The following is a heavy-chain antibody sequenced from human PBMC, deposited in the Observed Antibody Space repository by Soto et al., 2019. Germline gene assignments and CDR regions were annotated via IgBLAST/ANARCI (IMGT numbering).Heavy chain of an antibody. CDR1: GFTFGSYA. V-gene: IGHV3-48*02. CDR2: ISSSTSTI. CDR3: ARFPQH. Sequence: EVQLVESGGGLVQPGGSLRLSCAASGFTFGSYAMNWVRQAPGKGLEWVSYISSSTSTIYYADSVKGRFTISRDNAKNSLSLQMNNLRDEDTAVYVCARFPQHWGQGTLVTVSS. J-gene: IGHJ1*01.